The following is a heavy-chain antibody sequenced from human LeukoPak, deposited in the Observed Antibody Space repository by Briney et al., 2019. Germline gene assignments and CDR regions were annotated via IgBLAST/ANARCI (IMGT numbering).Heavy chain of an antibody. CDR1: GYTFTSYG. J-gene: IGHJ4*02. CDR2: INAGNGNT. CDR3: ARGWNYGDY. Sequence: ASVKVSCKASGYTFTSYGISWVRQAPGQGLEWMGWINAGNGNTKYSQNFQGRVTITRDTSASTAYMELSSLRSEDTAVYYCARGWNYGDYWGQGTLITVSS. V-gene: IGHV1-3*01. D-gene: IGHD1-7*01.